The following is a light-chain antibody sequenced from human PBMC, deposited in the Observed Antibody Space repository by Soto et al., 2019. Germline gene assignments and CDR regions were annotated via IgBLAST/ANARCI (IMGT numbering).Light chain of an antibody. CDR1: SSDVGSYNL. V-gene: IGLV2-23*01. J-gene: IGLJ1*01. CDR3: CSFARGSAPYV. Sequence: QSALTQPASVSGSPGQSITISCTGTSSDVGSYNLVSWYQQHPGKAPKLMIYEGSKRPSGVSDRFSGSKSGNTASLTISGLQAEDEADYYCCSFARGSAPYVFGTGTKVTVL. CDR2: EGS.